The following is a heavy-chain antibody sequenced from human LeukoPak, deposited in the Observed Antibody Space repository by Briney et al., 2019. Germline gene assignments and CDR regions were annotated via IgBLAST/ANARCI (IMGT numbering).Heavy chain of an antibody. V-gene: IGHV3-23*01. D-gene: IGHD2-15*01. J-gene: IGHJ3*02. CDR2: ISGSGGST. CDR1: GFTFSSYA. Sequence: GGSLRLSCAASGFTFSSYAMSWVRQAPGKGLEWVSAISGSGGSTYYADSVKGRFTISRDNSKNTLYLQMNSLRAEDTAVYYCAKDLYLCPNCYSALDAFDIWGQGTMVTVSS. CDR3: AKDLYLCPNCYSALDAFDI.